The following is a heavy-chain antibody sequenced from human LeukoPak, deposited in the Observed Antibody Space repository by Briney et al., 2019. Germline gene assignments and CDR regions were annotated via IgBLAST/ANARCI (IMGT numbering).Heavy chain of an antibody. V-gene: IGHV5-51*01. J-gene: IGHJ6*02. CDR3: ARQRDYYGMDV. CDR2: VYPGDSDT. CDR1: GYSFTTYW. Sequence: GESLKISCKGSGYSFTTYWIGWVRQMPGKGLEWMAIVYPGDSDTRYNPAFQGQVTVSADKATSTAYLQWSSLKASDTAMYYCARQRDYYGMDVWGQGTTVTVSS.